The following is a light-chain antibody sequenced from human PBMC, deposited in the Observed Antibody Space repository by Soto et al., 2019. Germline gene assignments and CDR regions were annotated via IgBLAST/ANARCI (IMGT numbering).Light chain of an antibody. CDR3: QHYYTTPPA. J-gene: IGKJ1*01. CDR1: QNILYSSNNKNY. V-gene: IGKV4-1*01. CDR2: WAS. Sequence: DIVMTQSPDSLAVSLGERATINCKSSQNILYSSNNKNYLAWFQQKPGQPPKLLIYWASTRESGVPDRFSGSASGTDFTLTITSLQAEDVAVYYCQHYYTTPPAFGQGTKVEIK.